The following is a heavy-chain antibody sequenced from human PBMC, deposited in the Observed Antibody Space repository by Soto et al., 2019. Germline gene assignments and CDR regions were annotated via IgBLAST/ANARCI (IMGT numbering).Heavy chain of an antibody. CDR2: IKSKTDGGTT. J-gene: IGHJ6*02. CDR3: TTDTPTRITWIEEYYYYYGMDV. V-gene: IGHV3-15*01. D-gene: IGHD5-12*01. CDR1: GFTFSNAW. Sequence: VGSLRLSCAASGFTFSNAWMSWVRQAPGKGLEWVGRIKSKTDGGTTDYAAPVKGRFTISRDDSKNTLYLQMNSLKTEDTAVYYCTTDTPTRITWIEEYYYYYGMDVWGQGTTVTVSS.